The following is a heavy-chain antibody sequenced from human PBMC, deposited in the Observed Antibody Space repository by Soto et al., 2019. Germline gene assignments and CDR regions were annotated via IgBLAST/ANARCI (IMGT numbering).Heavy chain of an antibody. Sequence: GGSLSLACVTSGFTFSDYNMNWVRQAPGKGLEWVASISGGSSYIYRADSVKGRFTISRDNSKNTLSLQVNSLRAEDTAVYYCAKGSNWGVGYYFDYWGQGALVTVSS. D-gene: IGHD7-27*01. V-gene: IGHV3-23*01. CDR1: GFTFSDYN. CDR3: AKGSNWGVGYYFDY. J-gene: IGHJ4*02. CDR2: ISGGSSYI.